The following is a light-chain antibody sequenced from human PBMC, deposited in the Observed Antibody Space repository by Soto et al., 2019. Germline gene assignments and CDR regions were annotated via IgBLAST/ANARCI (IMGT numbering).Light chain of an antibody. Sequence: ESVLTQYPGKLSLSPGERATLSCRASQSVSSNYLAWYQQKPGQAPRLLIYGASTRASGIPDRFSGSGSGTDFTLTISRLEPEDSAVYYCQQYGISPTCAFGQGTKVDI. V-gene: IGKV3-20*01. CDR3: QQYGISPTCA. CDR1: QSVSSNY. J-gene: IGKJ1*01. CDR2: GAS.